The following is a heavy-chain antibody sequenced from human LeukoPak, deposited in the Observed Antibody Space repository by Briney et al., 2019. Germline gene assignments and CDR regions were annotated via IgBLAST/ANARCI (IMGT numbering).Heavy chain of an antibody. J-gene: IGHJ5*02. D-gene: IGHD1-26*01. Sequence: SETLSLTCAVYIDSFSNYHWNWIRQTPSKGLEWIGEVNEVGGTNISPSLRNRVILSVDTSKNQFFLKLISVTVADTAVYYCARGQGATVPQVGKNWFDPWGQGTRVTVSS. CDR3: ARGQGATVPQVGKNWFDP. CDR1: IDSFSNYH. V-gene: IGHV4-34*01. CDR2: VNEVGGT.